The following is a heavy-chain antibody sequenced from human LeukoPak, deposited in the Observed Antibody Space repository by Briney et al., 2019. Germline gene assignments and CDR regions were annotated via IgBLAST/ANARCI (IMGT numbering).Heavy chain of an antibody. CDR3: ATTYGSGTDYFDY. V-gene: IGHV3-23*01. CDR2: ISGSGGST. Sequence: PGGSLRLSCAASGFTFSSYAMSWVRQAPGKGLEWVSAISGSGGSTYYADSVKGRFTISRDNSKNTLYLQMNSLRAEVTAVYYCATTYGSGTDYFDYWGQGTLVTVSS. D-gene: IGHD3-10*01. J-gene: IGHJ4*02. CDR1: GFTFSSYA.